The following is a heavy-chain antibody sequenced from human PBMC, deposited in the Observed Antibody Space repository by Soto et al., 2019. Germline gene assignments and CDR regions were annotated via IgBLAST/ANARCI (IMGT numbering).Heavy chain of an antibody. D-gene: IGHD2-2*01. Sequence: PGESLKISCKGSGYSFTSYWIGWVRQMPGKGLEWMGIIYPGDSDTRYSPSFQGQVTISADKSISTAYLQWSSLKASDTAMYYCARSIVVVPAATKYYYYGMDVWGQGTTVTVS. V-gene: IGHV5-51*01. CDR3: ARSIVVVPAATKYYYYGMDV. CDR2: IYPGDSDT. J-gene: IGHJ6*02. CDR1: GYSFTSYW.